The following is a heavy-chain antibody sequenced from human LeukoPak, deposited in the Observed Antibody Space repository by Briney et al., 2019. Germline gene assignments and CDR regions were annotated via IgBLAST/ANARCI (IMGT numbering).Heavy chain of an antibody. D-gene: IGHD6-13*01. Sequence: SETLSLTCTVSGGSISSYYWSWIRQPPGKGLEWIGYIYYSGRTNYNPSLKSRVTISVDTSKNQFSLKLSSVTAADTAVYYCARDLVVAGTNWFDPWGQGTLVTVSS. CDR2: IYYSGRT. V-gene: IGHV4-59*01. CDR1: GGSISSYY. CDR3: ARDLVVAGTNWFDP. J-gene: IGHJ5*02.